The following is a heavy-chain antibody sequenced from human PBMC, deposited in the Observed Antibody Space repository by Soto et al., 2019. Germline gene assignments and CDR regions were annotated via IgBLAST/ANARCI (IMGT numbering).Heavy chain of an antibody. Sequence: GSLRLSCAASGFTFGSYAMSWVGQAPGKGLEWVSAISGSGGSTYYADSVKGRFTISRDNSKNTLYLQMNSLRAEDTAVYYCAKYITMVRGVIIEAFDIWGQGTMVTVSS. CDR3: AKYITMVRGVIIEAFDI. D-gene: IGHD3-10*01. J-gene: IGHJ3*02. V-gene: IGHV3-23*01. CDR2: ISGSGGST. CDR1: GFTFGSYA.